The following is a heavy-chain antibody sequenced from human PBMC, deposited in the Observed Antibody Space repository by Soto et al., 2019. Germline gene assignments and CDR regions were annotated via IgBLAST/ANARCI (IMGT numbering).Heavy chain of an antibody. CDR2: IIPIFGTA. Sequence: SVKVSCKASGGTFSSYAISWVRQAPGQGLEWMGGIIPIFGTANYAQKFQGRVTITADKSTSTAYMELSSLRSEDTAVYYCASGYCSGGSCYSLDGMDVWGQGTTVTISS. CDR3: ASGYCSGGSCYSLDGMDV. J-gene: IGHJ6*02. CDR1: GGTFSSYA. D-gene: IGHD2-15*01. V-gene: IGHV1-69*06.